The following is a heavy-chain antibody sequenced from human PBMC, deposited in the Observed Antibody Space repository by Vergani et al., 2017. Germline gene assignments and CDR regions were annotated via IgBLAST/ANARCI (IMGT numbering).Heavy chain of an antibody. CDR2: IIPIFGTA. V-gene: IGHV1-69*01. Sequence: QVPLVQSGAEVKKPGSSVKVSCKASGGTFSSYAISWVRQAPGQGRDWMGGIIPIFGTANYAQKFQGRVTITADESTSTDYMELSSLTYEDAAVYYCASTSPRFGELGYWGQGTLVTVSS. CDR1: GGTFSSYA. J-gene: IGHJ4*02. D-gene: IGHD3-10*01. CDR3: ASTSPRFGELGY.